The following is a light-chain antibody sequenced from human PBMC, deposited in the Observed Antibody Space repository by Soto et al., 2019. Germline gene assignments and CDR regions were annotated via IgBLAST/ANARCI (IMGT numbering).Light chain of an antibody. CDR1: ETISNNY. Sequence: EIVLTQSAGTLSLSPGERATLSFRASETISNNYVAWYQQRPGQAPRLLIYLASNRAAGVPARFRGSGSGADVTLAISRLEPEDFAVYVWQQYGSSPWTFGQGTKVDIK. V-gene: IGKV3-20*01. J-gene: IGKJ1*01. CDR2: LAS. CDR3: QQYGSSPWT.